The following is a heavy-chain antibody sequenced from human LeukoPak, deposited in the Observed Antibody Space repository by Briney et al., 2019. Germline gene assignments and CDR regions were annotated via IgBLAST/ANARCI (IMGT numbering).Heavy chain of an antibody. J-gene: IGHJ4*02. D-gene: IGHD3-22*01. V-gene: IGHV4-34*01. CDR3: ATIYDSSGYYRFDY. CDR1: GGSFSGYY. Sequence: SETLSLTCAVYGGSFSGYYWSWIRQPPGKGLEWIGEINHSGSTNYNPSLKSRVTISVDTSKNQFSLKLSSVTAADTAVYYCATIYDSSGYYRFDYWGQGTLVTVSP. CDR2: INHSGST.